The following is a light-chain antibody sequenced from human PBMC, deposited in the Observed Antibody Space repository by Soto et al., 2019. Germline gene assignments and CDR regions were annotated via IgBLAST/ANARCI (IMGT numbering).Light chain of an antibody. CDR3: QQRTNWLFT. Sequence: EIVLTQSPATLSLSPGERATLSCRASQSVSSSLAWYQQKPGQPPRLLIYGASNRATGIPARFSGSGSGTDFTLTISSLEPEDFAFYYCQQRTNWLFTFGPGTKVDFK. CDR1: QSVSSS. J-gene: IGKJ3*01. CDR2: GAS. V-gene: IGKV3-11*01.